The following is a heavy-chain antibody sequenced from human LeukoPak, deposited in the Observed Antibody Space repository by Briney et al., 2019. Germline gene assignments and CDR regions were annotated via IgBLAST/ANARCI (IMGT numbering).Heavy chain of an antibody. CDR1: GFTFSIFG. CDR2: IDARSGIT. J-gene: IGHJ3*02. D-gene: IGHD3-3*01. CDR3: ARTYDFGRGPPGDAFDN. Sequence: GGSLRLSWAASGFTFSIFGLNWVRQAPGKGPEWISYIDARSGITYYADSVPGRFTISRDDARESVFLQMDGLRVDDTAVYYCARTYDFGRGPPGDAFDNWGPGTWVIVSA. V-gene: IGHV3-48*01.